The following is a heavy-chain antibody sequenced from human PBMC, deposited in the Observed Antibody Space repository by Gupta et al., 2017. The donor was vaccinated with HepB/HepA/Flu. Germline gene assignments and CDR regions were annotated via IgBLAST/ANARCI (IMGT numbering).Heavy chain of an antibody. D-gene: IGHD3-9*01. Sequence: QVILVQYGTEVKKHGSSVKMSCKASGGTFSSFALTWVRQAPGQGLEWMGRIIPVVEMRNYAPKFQDRVTMTADKSTNTVYMELRNLRSEDTAIYYCATNTSSSWFEFWGQGTLVTLSS. J-gene: IGHJ4*02. CDR2: IIPVVEMR. CDR1: GGTFSSFA. V-gene: IGHV1-69*04. CDR3: ATNTSSSWFEF.